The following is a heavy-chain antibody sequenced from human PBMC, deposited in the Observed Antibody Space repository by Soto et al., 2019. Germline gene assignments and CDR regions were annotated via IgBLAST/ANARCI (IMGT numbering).Heavy chain of an antibody. CDR2: VSTSGTDT. Sequence: GGSLRLSCAASGFTFSSYAMNWVRQAPGKGLEWVSGVSTSGTDTFYADSVKGRFTISRDNSKNTLYLHMNSLRTEDTAVYYCAKPGYSSSWHRNFDYWGQGTQVTVSS. J-gene: IGHJ4*02. CDR3: AKPGYSSSWHRNFDY. V-gene: IGHV3-23*01. D-gene: IGHD6-13*01. CDR1: GFTFSSYA.